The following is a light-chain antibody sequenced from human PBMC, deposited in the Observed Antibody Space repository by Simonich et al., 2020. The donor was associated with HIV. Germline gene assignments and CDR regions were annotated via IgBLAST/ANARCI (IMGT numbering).Light chain of an antibody. V-gene: IGKV4-1*01. J-gene: IGKJ5*01. CDR3: QQYYSSPHT. CDR2: WAS. CDR1: QSVLYSSNNKNY. Sequence: DIVMTQSPDSLAVSLGERATINCKSRQSVLYSSNNKNYLAWYQLKPRKPPKLLIYWASTRESGVPDRFSGSGSGTDFTLTISSLQAEDVAVYYCQQYYSSPHTFGQGTRLEIK.